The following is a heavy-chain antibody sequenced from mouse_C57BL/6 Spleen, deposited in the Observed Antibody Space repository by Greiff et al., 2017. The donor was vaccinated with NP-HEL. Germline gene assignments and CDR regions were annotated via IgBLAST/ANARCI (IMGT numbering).Heavy chain of an antibody. CDR3: ARDNDGYSFAY. CDR1: GYSITSGYD. J-gene: IGHJ3*01. CDR2: ISYSGST. Sequence: EVQVVESGPGMVKPSQSLSLTCTVTGYSITSGYDWHWIRHFPGNKLEWMGYISYSGSTNYNPSLKSRISITHDTSKNHFFLKLNSVTTEDTATYYCARDNDGYSFAYWGQGTLVTVSA. V-gene: IGHV3-1*01. D-gene: IGHD2-3*01.